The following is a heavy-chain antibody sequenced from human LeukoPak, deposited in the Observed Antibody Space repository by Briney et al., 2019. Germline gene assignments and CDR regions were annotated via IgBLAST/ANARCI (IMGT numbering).Heavy chain of an antibody. CDR2: INWNGGST. CDR3: ARDPAQVTGRWYSWFDP. J-gene: IGHJ5*02. CDR1: GFTFDDYG. D-gene: IGHD1-1*01. V-gene: IGHV3-20*04. Sequence: GGSLRLSCAASGFTFDDYGMSWVRQASGKGLEWVSGINWNGGSTGYADSVKGRFTISRDNAKNSLYLQMNSLRAEDTALYYCARDPAQVTGRWYSWFDPWGQGTLVTVSS.